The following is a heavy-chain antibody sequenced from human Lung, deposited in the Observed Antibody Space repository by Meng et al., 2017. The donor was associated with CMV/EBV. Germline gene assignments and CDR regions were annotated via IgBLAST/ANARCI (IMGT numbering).Heavy chain of an antibody. V-gene: IGHV4-39*07. CDR2: IYYIGET. J-gene: IGHJ4*02. D-gene: IGHD3-10*01. CDR1: GGSMNRSTYY. CDR3: ARGRFVYYYGLGSYSDS. Sequence: SDILSLXVTVSGGSMNRSTYYWCWIRQPPGKGLEWVGNIYYIGETYSNPSLKNRVTISIDASKNQFSLKLSAVTAADTAVYFCARGRFVYYYGLGSYSDSWGQGXLVTVSS.